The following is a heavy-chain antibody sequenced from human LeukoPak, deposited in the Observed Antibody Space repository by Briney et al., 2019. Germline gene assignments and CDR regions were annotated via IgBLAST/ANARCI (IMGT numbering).Heavy chain of an antibody. CDR3: ARGPRRQQWLVRRIQAPFDY. D-gene: IGHD6-19*01. Sequence: SETLSLTCAVYGGSFSGYYWSWIRQPPGKGLEWIGEINHSGSTNYNPSLKSRVTISVDTSKNQFSLKLSSVTAADTAVYYRARGPRRQQWLVRRIQAPFDYWGQGTLATVSS. V-gene: IGHV4-34*01. CDR1: GGSFSGYY. J-gene: IGHJ4*02. CDR2: INHSGST.